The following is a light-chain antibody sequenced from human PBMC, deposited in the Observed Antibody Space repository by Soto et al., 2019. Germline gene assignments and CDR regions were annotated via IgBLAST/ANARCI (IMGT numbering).Light chain of an antibody. CDR1: QSISNSY. V-gene: IGKV3-20*01. CDR3: QQYGRSLPT. CDR2: GAS. J-gene: IGKJ2*01. Sequence: ENVLTQSPDILSLSPGERVTLSCRASQSISNSYLAWYQQKPGQAPRVLIYGASNRATGTPDRFSGSGSGTDFTHTISRLQPEDFALYYCQQYGRSLPTFGRGTNLDIK.